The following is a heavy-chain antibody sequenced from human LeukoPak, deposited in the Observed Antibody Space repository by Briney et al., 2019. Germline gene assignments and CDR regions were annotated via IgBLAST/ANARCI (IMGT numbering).Heavy chain of an antibody. CDR2: ISSIGVSS. CDR3: AKEIGTSTVITVDS. V-gene: IGHV3-23*01. J-gene: IGHJ4*02. CDR1: GFTFNNYA. D-gene: IGHD4-11*01. Sequence: GGSLRLSCAASGFTFNNYAMNWVRQAPGKGLEWVSEISSIGVSSFYADSVKGRFTISRDNSKNTLYLQMNSLRVEDTALYYCAKEIGTSTVITVDSWGQGTLVTVSS.